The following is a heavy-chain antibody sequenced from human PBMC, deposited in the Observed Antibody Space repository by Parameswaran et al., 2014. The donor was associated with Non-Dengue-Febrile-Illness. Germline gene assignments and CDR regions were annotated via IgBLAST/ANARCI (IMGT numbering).Heavy chain of an antibody. CDR2: LVVVVVAT. D-gene: IGHD3-22*01. Sequence: RWIRPGPHGKGTWSGSQLLVVVVVATYYADSVKGRFTISRDNSKNALYLQMNSLRAEDTAVYYCARSHRASLTMIEIFDYWGQGTLVTVSS. J-gene: IGHJ4*02. V-gene: IGHV3-23*01. CDR3: ARSHRASLTMIEIFDY.